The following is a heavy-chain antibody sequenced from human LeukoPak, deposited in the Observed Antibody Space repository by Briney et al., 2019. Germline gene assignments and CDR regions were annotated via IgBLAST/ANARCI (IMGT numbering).Heavy chain of an antibody. CDR1: GFTFSSYW. D-gene: IGHD3-10*01. CDR3: ARDLLTMVRGVIYYYYGMDV. J-gene: IGHJ6*02. CDR2: IKQDGSEK. V-gene: IGHV3-7*01. Sequence: GGSLRLSCAASGFTFSSYWMSWVRQAPGKGLEWVANIKQDGSEKYYVDSVKGRFTISRENAKNSLYLQMNSLRAEDTAVYYCARDLLTMVRGVIYYYYGMDVWGQGTTVTVSS.